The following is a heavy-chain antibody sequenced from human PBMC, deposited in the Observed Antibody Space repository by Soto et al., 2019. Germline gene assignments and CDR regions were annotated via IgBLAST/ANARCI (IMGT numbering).Heavy chain of an antibody. J-gene: IGHJ4*02. V-gene: IGHV3-30-3*01. CDR2: ISYDGRNT. CDR3: AKDRRYSSSTSCYLPDY. CDR1: GFTFSSYA. Sequence: PGGSLRLSCAASGFTFSSYAMHWVRQAPGKGLEWVAAISYDGRNTYYADSVKGGFTISRDNSKNTLYLQMNSLRAEDTAVYYCAKDRRYSSSTSCYLPDYCGQGHLVPVSP. D-gene: IGHD2-2*01.